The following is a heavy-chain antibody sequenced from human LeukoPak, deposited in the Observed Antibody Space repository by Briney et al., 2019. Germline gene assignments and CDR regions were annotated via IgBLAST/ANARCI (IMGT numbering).Heavy chain of an antibody. CDR1: GGSISSYY. Sequence: SETLSLTCTVSGGSISSYYWSWIRQPPGKGLEWIGYIYYSGSTNYNPSLKSRVTISVDTSKNQFSLKLSSVTAADTAVYYCARANYYDYVWGSYSRAYDAFDIWGQGTMVTVSS. J-gene: IGHJ3*02. CDR2: IYYSGST. D-gene: IGHD3-16*01. V-gene: IGHV4-59*01. CDR3: ARANYYDYVWGSYSRAYDAFDI.